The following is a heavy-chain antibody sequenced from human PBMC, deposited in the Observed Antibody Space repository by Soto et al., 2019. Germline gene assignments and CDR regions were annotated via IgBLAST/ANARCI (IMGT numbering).Heavy chain of an antibody. CDR1: GYTFTSYA. D-gene: IGHD1-7*01. CDR3: ARVHNWNFENWFDP. CDR2: INAGNGNT. Sequence: GASVKVSCKASGYTFTSYAMHWVRQAPGQRLEWMGWINAGNGNTKYSQKFQGRVTITRDTSASTAYMELSSLRSDDMAVYYCARVHNWNFENWFDPWGQGTLVTVSS. J-gene: IGHJ5*02. V-gene: IGHV1-3*01.